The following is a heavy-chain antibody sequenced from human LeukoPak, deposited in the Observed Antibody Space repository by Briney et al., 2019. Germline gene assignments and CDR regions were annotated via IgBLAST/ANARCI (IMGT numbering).Heavy chain of an antibody. V-gene: IGHV3-23*01. D-gene: IGHD4-23*01. Sequence: GGSLRLSCAASGFTFSSYAMSWVRQAPGKGLEWVSAISGSGGSTYYADSVKGRFTISRDNSKNTLYLQMNSLRAEDTAVYYCAKEMRGEDYGGNIFDYWGQGTLVTVSS. CDR2: ISGSGGST. J-gene: IGHJ4*02. CDR1: GFTFSSYA. CDR3: AKEMRGEDYGGNIFDY.